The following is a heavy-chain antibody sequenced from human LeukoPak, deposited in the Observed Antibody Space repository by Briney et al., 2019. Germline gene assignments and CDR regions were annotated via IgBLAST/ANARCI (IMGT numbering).Heavy chain of an antibody. CDR2: IYSGGST. J-gene: IGHJ5*02. CDR1: GFTVSSNY. Sequence: GGSLRLSCAASGFTVSSNYMSWGRQAPGKGVEGVSVIYSGGSTYYADSVKGRFTISRDNSKNTLYLQMNSLRAEDTAVYYCARERGGLYNWFDPWGQGTLVTVSS. D-gene: IGHD3-16*01. CDR3: ARERGGLYNWFDP. V-gene: IGHV3-53*01.